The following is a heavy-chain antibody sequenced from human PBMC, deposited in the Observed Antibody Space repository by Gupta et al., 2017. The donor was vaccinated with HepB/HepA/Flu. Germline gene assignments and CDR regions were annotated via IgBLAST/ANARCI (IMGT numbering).Heavy chain of an antibody. Sequence: HLQLQESGPGLVKPSETLSLTCTVSSSSISTGSYYWGWIRQSPGKGLEWIGTVYYSGSTDYNPSLKGRVTISVDTSKNQFSLKLSSVTAADTAVYFCARPYYYGSGSRGYYFDFWGQGSLVTVSS. CDR3: ARPYYYGSGSRGYYFDF. CDR2: VYYSGST. CDR1: SSSISTGSYY. D-gene: IGHD3-10*01. V-gene: IGHV4-39*01. J-gene: IGHJ4*02.